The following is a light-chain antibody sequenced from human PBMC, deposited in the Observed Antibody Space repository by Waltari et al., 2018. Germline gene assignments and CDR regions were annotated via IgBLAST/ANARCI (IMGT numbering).Light chain of an antibody. V-gene: IGKV1-5*03. CDR2: NTS. CDR3: QHYSTYSGT. CDR1: QSVSRG. Sequence: IQMTQSPSTMSASVGERVTMTCRASQSVSRGLAWYQQKPGKAPKLLIYNTSTLESGVPSRFSGSGSGTEFSLTISSLQPDDFATYYCQHYSTYSGTFGQGTKLEIK. J-gene: IGKJ1*01.